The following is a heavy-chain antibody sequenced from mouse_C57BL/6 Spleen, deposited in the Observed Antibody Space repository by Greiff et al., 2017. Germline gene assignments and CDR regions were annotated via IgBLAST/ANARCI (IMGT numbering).Heavy chain of an antibody. Sequence: QVQLQQSGPGLVAPSQSLSITCTVSGFSLTSYAISWVRQPPGKGLEWLGVIWTGGGTNYNSALKSRLSISKDNSKSQVFLKMNSLQTDDTARYYCARNRDLLPHAMDYWGQGTSVTVSS. D-gene: IGHD1-1*01. J-gene: IGHJ4*01. CDR3: ARNRDLLPHAMDY. CDR1: GFSLTSYA. CDR2: IWTGGGT. V-gene: IGHV2-9-1*01.